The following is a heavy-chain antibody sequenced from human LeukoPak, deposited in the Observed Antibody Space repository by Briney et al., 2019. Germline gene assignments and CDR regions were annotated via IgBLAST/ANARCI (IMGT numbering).Heavy chain of an antibody. V-gene: IGHV3-23*01. CDR1: GITFSSYG. J-gene: IGHJ6*03. CDR2: ISSTGGTT. D-gene: IGHD2-15*01. CDR3: AKNGDRGAYCTGGTCYPYFYYYMDV. Sequence: GGSLRLSCAASGITFSSYGMSWVRQAPGKGLEWVSSISSTGGTTYYADSVKGRFTISRDNTKNTLYLLMNSLRAEDADIEYCAKNGDRGAYCTGGTCYPYFYYYMDVWGKGTTVTI.